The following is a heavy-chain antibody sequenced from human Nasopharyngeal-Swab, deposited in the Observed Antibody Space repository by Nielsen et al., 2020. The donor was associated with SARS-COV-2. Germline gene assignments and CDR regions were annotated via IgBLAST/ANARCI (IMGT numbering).Heavy chain of an antibody. CDR1: GVSVDSGSYF. J-gene: IGHJ6*02. V-gene: IGHV4-61*09. Sequence: SETLSLTCAVSGVSVDSGSYFWSWVRQPAGKGLEWIGHIYTSGKTNYNPSLMSRLTISVDASMSQFSLRLTSVTAADTAVYYCAREDRWTLTSFYYALDVWGQGSAVTVSS. CDR3: AREDRWTLTSFYYALDV. CDR2: IYTSGKT. D-gene: IGHD4-17*01.